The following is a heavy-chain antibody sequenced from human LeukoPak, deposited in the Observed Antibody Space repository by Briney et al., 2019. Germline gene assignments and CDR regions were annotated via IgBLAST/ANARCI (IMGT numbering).Heavy chain of an antibody. D-gene: IGHD1-1*01. V-gene: IGHV3-30*02. Sequence: GGSLRLSCAASGFAFSSYSMNWVRRAPGKGLEWVAIMCSDGSDKYHVNSVEGRFTISRDTSKNTLYLQMNNLRTEDTAVYYCAKDGGTVCHVINYSFDSWGQGTLVTVSS. CDR1: GFAFSSYS. CDR3: AKDGGTVCHVINYSFDS. J-gene: IGHJ4*02. CDR2: MCSDGSDK.